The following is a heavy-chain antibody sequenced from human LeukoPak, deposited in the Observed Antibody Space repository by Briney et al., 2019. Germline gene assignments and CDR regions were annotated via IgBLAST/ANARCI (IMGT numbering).Heavy chain of an antibody. CDR2: ISSSGSTI. CDR3: ARLSAMLRGPEPIYYFDY. Sequence: QPGGSLRLSCAASGFTFSSYEMNWVRQAPGKGLEWVSYISSSGSTIYYADSVKGRFTISRDNAKNSLYLQMNSLRAEDTAMYYCARLSAMLRGPEPIYYFDYWGQGTLVTVSS. CDR1: GFTFSSYE. D-gene: IGHD3-10*01. J-gene: IGHJ4*01. V-gene: IGHV3-48*03.